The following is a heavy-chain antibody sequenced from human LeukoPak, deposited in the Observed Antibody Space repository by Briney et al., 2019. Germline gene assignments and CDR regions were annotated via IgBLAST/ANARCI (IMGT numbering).Heavy chain of an antibody. J-gene: IGHJ4*02. CDR1: EFTFSTYT. D-gene: IGHD1-14*01. CDR2: ISSSGSTI. CDR3: ARERRTGYYFDY. Sequence: PGGSLRLSCAASEFTFSTYTMSWVRQAPGKGLEWVSYISSSGSTIYYADSVKGRFTISRDNAKNSLYLQMNSLRDEDTAVCYCARERRTGYYFDYWGQGTLVTVSS. V-gene: IGHV3-48*02.